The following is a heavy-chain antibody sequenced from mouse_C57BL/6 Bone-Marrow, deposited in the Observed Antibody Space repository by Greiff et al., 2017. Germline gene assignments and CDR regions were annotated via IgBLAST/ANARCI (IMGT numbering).Heavy chain of an antibody. CDR2: IYPGSGST. Sequence: VQLQQPGAELVKPGASVKMSCKASGYTFTSYWITWVKQRPGQGLEWIGDIYPGSGSTNYNEKFKSKATLTVDTSSSTAYMQLSSLTSEDSAVYYCARHYSNFYYAMDYWGKGTSVTVSS. J-gene: IGHJ4*01. D-gene: IGHD2-5*01. CDR1: GYTFTSYW. V-gene: IGHV1-55*01. CDR3: ARHYSNFYYAMDY.